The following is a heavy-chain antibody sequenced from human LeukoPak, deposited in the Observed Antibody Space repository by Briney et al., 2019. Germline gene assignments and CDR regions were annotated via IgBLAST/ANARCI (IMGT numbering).Heavy chain of an antibody. V-gene: IGHV3-15*01. Sequence: GGSLRLSCAASGFTFNNAWLSWVRQAPGKGLEWVGRIKSKTYGGTTDYGAPVKGRFTISRDDSKSTLYLQMNSLRAEDTAVYYCAREGSRIKDMDVWGQGTTVTVSS. CDR1: GFTFNNAW. J-gene: IGHJ6*02. D-gene: IGHD2-15*01. CDR2: IKSKTYGGTT. CDR3: AREGSRIKDMDV.